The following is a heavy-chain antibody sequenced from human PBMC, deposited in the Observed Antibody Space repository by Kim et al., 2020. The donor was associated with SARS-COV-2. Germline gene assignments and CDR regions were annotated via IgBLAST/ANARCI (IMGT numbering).Heavy chain of an antibody. D-gene: IGHD3-10*01. Sequence: GGSLRLSCAASGFTFSSYGMHWVRQAPGKGLEWVAVISYDGSNKYYADSVKGRFTISRDNSKNTLYLQMNSLRAEDTAVYYCARVLEGEIYYGSGSYYNWFDPWGQGTLVTVSS. CDR1: GFTFSSYG. J-gene: IGHJ5*02. V-gene: IGHV3-33*05. CDR3: ARVLEGEIYYGSGSYYNWFDP. CDR2: ISYDGSNK.